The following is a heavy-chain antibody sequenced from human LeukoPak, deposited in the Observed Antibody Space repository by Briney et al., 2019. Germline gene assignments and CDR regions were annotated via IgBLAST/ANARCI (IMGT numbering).Heavy chain of an antibody. D-gene: IGHD3-22*01. J-gene: IGHJ4*02. V-gene: IGHV3-53*01. Sequence: GGSLRLSCAASGFTVSSNYMSWVRQAPGKGREWGSVMYSDGTTYYADSVKGRFTISRDNSKNTLYLQMNNLRAEDTAVYYCARAAYDSNGYTANHDYWGQGTLVTVSS. CDR2: MYSDGTT. CDR3: ARAAYDSNGYTANHDY. CDR1: GFTVSSNY.